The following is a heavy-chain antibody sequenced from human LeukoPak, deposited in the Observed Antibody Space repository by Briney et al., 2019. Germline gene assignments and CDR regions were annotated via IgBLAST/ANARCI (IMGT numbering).Heavy chain of an antibody. D-gene: IGHD1-26*01. CDR2: INPNSGGT. V-gene: IGHV1-2*02. CDR1: GYTFTGYY. CDR3: ATDKPGATVAFDI. Sequence: ASVKVSCKASGYTFTGYYMHWVRQAPGQGLEWMGWINPNSGGTNYAQKFQGRVTMTRDTSISTAYMELSRLRSEDTAVYYCATDKPGATVAFDIWGQGTMVTVSS. J-gene: IGHJ3*02.